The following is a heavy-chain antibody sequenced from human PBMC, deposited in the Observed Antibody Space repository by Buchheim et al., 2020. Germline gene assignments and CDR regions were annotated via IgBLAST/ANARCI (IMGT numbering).Heavy chain of an antibody. CDR2: IYYSGST. CDR1: GGSISSYY. V-gene: IGHV4-59*01. CDR3: ARGAGTFDY. J-gene: IGHJ4*02. Sequence: QVQLQESGPGLVKPSETLSLTCTVSGGSISSYYWSWIRQPPGKGLEWIGYIYYSGSTDYNPSLKSRVTISVDTSKNQFSLKLSSVTAADTAVYYCARGAGTFDYWGQGTL. D-gene: IGHD6-19*01.